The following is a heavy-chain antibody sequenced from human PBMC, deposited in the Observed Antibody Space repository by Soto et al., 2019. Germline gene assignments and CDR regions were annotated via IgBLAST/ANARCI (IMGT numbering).Heavy chain of an antibody. CDR1: GFTVSNYG. Sequence: QVQLVESGGGVVQPGRSLRLSCAASGFTVSNYGMHWVRQAPGKGLEWVSLILNDGSREYYRDSVKGRFTISRDNSRNTMFLQRNSLRDDATALYYCVRDDDYGPNALDMWGQGTMVSVSS. CDR2: ILNDGSRE. J-gene: IGHJ3*02. CDR3: VRDDDYGPNALDM. V-gene: IGHV3-33*01. D-gene: IGHD3-10*01.